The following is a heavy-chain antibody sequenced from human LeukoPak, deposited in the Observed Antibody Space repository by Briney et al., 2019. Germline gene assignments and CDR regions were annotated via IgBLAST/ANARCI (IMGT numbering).Heavy chain of an antibody. V-gene: IGHV1-2*02. D-gene: IGHD2-2*01. CDR2: INPNSGGT. CDR1: RYTFTGYY. CDR3: AREEGYCSSTTCSAPFDY. Sequence: GASVKVSCKASRYTFTGYYMHWVRQAPGQGLEWMGWINPNSGGTNYAQKFQGRVTMTRDTSISTAYMGLSRLRSDDTAVYYCAREEGYCSSTTCSAPFDYWGQGTLVTVSS. J-gene: IGHJ4*02.